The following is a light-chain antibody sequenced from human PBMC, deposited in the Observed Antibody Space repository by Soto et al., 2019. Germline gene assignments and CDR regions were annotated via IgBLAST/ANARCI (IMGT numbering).Light chain of an antibody. J-gene: IGKJ1*01. CDR2: DVS. CDR1: QNVTTW. V-gene: IGKV1-5*01. Sequence: DIQMTQSPSTLSASVGDRVTITCRASQNVTTWLAWYQHKPGKAPKLLLYDVSNLESGVPSRFSGSGSGTEFTLTISSLQSDDFATYSCQQYDSYRTFGQGTKVEIK. CDR3: QQYDSYRT.